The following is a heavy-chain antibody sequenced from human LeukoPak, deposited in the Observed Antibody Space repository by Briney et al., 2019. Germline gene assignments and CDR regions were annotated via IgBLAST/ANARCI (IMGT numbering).Heavy chain of an antibody. J-gene: IGHJ4*02. D-gene: IGHD5-12*01. CDR3: ARGYSGYDRYFDY. CDR2: IYYSGRP. CDR1: GGSVSSYY. V-gene: IGHV4-59*08. Sequence: SETLSLTCTVSGGSVSSYYWSWIRQPPGKGLEWIGYIYYSGRPNYNPSLKSRVTISVDTSKNQFSLKLSSVTAADTAVYYCARGYSGYDRYFDYWGQGTLVTVSS.